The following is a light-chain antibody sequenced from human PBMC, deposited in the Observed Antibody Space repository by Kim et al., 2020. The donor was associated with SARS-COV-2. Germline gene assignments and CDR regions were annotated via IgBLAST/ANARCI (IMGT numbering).Light chain of an antibody. CDR3: QQYSSSPAT. CDR1: QSVSSNY. V-gene: IGKV3-20*01. CDR2: GAS. Sequence: APGEKATRSCRASQSVSSNYVAWYQQKPGQAPRLLIYGASSRATGIPDRFSGSGSGTDFTLTITRLEPEDFAVYYCQQYSSSPATFGQGTKVDIK. J-gene: IGKJ1*01.